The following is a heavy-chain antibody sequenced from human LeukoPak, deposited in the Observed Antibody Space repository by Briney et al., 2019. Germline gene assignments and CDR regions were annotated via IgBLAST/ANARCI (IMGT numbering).Heavy chain of an antibody. CDR2: ISSSSSTI. CDR1: GFTFSSYS. V-gene: IGHV3-48*01. Sequence: GGSLRLSCAASGFTFSSYSMNWVRQAPGKGLEWVSYISSSSSTIYYADSVKGRFTISRDNAKNSLYLQMNSLRAEDTAVYYCARANLGYCSGGSCPPWFDPWGQGTLVTVSS. D-gene: IGHD2-15*01. CDR3: ARANLGYCSGGSCPPWFDP. J-gene: IGHJ5*02.